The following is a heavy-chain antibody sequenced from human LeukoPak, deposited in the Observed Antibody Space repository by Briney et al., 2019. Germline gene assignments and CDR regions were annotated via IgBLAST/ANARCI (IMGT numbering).Heavy chain of an antibody. V-gene: IGHV3-30-3*01. CDR3: VREPGPGYFDY. CDR1: GLTFSSHA. J-gene: IGHJ4*02. D-gene: IGHD6-13*01. Sequence: GGSLRLSCAASGLTFSSHAMHWVRQAPGKGLEWVAVISQAGSDRHYTDSVKGRFTISRDNSRNTLYLEMNSLRAGDTAIYYCVREPGPGYFDYWGRGTLVTVSS. CDR2: ISQAGSDR.